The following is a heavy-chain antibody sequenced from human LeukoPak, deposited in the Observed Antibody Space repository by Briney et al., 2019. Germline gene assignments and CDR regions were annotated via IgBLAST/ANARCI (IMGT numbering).Heavy chain of an antibody. V-gene: IGHV3-11*04. CDR1: GFTVSDYH. CDR3: ARDSPDSSGYFEYFQH. D-gene: IGHD3-22*01. J-gene: IGHJ1*01. CDR2: ISSSGSTI. Sequence: PGGSLRLSCAASGFTVSDYHMSWIRQAPGKGLEWVSYISSSGSTIYYADSVKGRFTISRDNAKNSLYLQMNSLRAEDTAVYYCARDSPDSSGYFEYFQHWGQGTLVTVSS.